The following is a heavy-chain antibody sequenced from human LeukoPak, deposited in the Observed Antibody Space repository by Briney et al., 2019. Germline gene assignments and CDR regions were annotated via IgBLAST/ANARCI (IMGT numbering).Heavy chain of an antibody. CDR2: INHSGST. CDR1: GGSFSGYY. Sequence: SETLSLTCAVYGGSFSGYYWSWISQPPGKGLEWIGEINHSGSTNYNPSLKSRVTISVDTSKNQFSLKLSSVTAADTAVYYCARRRGSGSYYGIDYWGQGTLVTVSS. CDR3: ARRRGSGSYYGIDY. V-gene: IGHV4-34*01. D-gene: IGHD3-10*01. J-gene: IGHJ4*02.